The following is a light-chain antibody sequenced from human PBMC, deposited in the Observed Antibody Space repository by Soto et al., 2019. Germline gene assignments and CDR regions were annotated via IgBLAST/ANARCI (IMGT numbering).Light chain of an antibody. J-gene: IGKJ5*01. CDR3: QQSYSTPIT. Sequence: DIQMTQSPSTLSASVGDRVTITCRASQSISSYLNWYQQKPGKAPKLLIYAASNLQSGVPSRFSGSGSGTDFTLTISSLQPEDFATYYCQQSYSTPITFGQGTRLE. CDR1: QSISSY. V-gene: IGKV1-39*01. CDR2: AAS.